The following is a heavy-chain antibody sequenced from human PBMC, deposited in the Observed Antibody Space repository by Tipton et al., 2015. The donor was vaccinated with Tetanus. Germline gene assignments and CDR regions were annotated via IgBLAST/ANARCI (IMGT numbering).Heavy chain of an antibody. CDR3: AGVTAQRTELYFEH. V-gene: IGHV4-61*01. CDR1: GGSISSGTYY. J-gene: IGHJ1*01. Sequence: GLVKPSETLSLTCTVSGGSISSGTYYWSWIRQPPGKGLEWVGYVYYTGDTNYNPSLKSRATISVDRSENQISLKMTSVTAADTAVYYCAGVTAQRTELYFEHWGQGTQVTVSS. D-gene: IGHD2-8*02. CDR2: VYYTGDT.